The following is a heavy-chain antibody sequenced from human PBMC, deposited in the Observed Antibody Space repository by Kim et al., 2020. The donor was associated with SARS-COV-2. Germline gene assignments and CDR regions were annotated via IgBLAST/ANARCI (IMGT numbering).Heavy chain of an antibody. CDR2: ISSSGSTI. J-gene: IGHJ5*02. V-gene: IGHV3-48*03. CDR3: ARGPQYSSSWYGGFDP. D-gene: IGHD6-13*01. CDR1: GFTFSSYE. Sequence: GGSLRLSCAASGFTFSSYEMNWVRQAPGKGLEWVSYISSSGSTIYYADSVKGRFTISRDNAKNSLYLQMNSLRAEDTAVYYCARGPQYSSSWYGGFDPWGQGTLVTVSS.